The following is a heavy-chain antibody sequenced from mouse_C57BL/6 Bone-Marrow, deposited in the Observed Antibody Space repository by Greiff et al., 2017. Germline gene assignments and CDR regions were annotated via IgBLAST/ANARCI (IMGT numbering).Heavy chain of an antibody. CDR2: IDPSDSYT. CDR3: AREVYYGSSYYFDY. D-gene: IGHD1-1*01. CDR1: GYTFTSYW. J-gene: IGHJ2*01. V-gene: IGHV1-69*01. Sequence: QVQLQQPGAELVMPGASVKLSCKASGYTFTSYWMHWVKQRPGQGIEWIGEIDPSDSYTNYNQKFKGKSTLTVDKSSSTAYMQLSSLTSEDSAVYYCAREVYYGSSYYFDYWGQGTTLTVSS.